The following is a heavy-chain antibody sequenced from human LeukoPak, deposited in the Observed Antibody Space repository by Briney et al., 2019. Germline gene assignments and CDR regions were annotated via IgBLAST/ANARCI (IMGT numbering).Heavy chain of an antibody. V-gene: IGHV3-20*04. Sequence: GGSLRLSCAASGFTVSSNYMSWVRQAPGKGLEWVSGINWNGGSTGYADSVKGRFTISRDNAKNSLYLQMNSLRAEDTALYYCARGGDTAMGYFDYWGQGTLVTVSS. J-gene: IGHJ4*02. D-gene: IGHD5-18*01. CDR3: ARGGDTAMGYFDY. CDR2: INWNGGST. CDR1: GFTVSSNY.